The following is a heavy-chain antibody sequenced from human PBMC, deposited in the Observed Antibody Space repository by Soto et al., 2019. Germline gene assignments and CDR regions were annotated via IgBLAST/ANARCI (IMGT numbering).Heavy chain of an antibody. Sequence: GESLKIACXGSGYSFTSYWIGWVRQMPGKGLEWMGIIYPGDSDTRYSPSFQGQVTISADKSISTAYLQWSSLKASDTAMYYCARHPLTYYYDSSGYIRGYYYYGMDVWGQGTTVTVSS. CDR2: IYPGDSDT. D-gene: IGHD3-22*01. V-gene: IGHV5-51*01. CDR1: GYSFTSYW. J-gene: IGHJ6*02. CDR3: ARHPLTYYYDSSGYIRGYYYYGMDV.